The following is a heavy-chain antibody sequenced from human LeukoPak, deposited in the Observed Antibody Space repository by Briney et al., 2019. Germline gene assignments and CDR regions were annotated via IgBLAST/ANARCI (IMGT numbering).Heavy chain of an antibody. V-gene: IGHV3-21*06. CDR3: ARASSGTYSPSDFDY. CDR2: ISTAGRYI. D-gene: IGHD1-26*01. CDR1: GFTFTSYT. J-gene: IGHJ4*02. Sequence: GGSLRLPCAASGFTFTSYTMNWVRQAPGKGLEWVSFISTAGRYIYYADSVKGRFTISRDNAKSSVYLQMNSLRAEDTAVYYCARASSGTYSPSDFDYWGRGTLVSVSS.